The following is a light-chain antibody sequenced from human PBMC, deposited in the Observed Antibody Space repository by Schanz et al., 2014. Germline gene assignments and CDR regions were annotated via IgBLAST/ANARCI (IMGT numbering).Light chain of an antibody. Sequence: EIVMTQSPATLSVSPGERATLSCRASQSVSRYLAWYQQKPGQAPRLLISDASTRATGVPARFSGSGSGTEFTLTISSLQSEDVAVYYCQQYNNWPPYTFGQGTKLEIK. J-gene: IGKJ2*01. CDR1: QSVSRY. V-gene: IGKV3-15*01. CDR3: QQYNNWPPYT. CDR2: DAS.